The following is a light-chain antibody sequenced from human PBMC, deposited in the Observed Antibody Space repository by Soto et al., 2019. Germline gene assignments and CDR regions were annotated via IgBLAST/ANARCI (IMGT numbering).Light chain of an antibody. V-gene: IGLV1-44*01. CDR3: SSYTSSSVLV. J-gene: IGLJ1*01. CDR2: SNT. Sequence: QSVLTQPPSASGTPGQRVSISCSGGSSNIGRNTVNWYQQVPGTAPKLLIYSNTQRPSGVPDRLSGSKSGNTASLTITGLQAEDEADYYCSSYTSSSVLVFGTGTKVTVL. CDR1: SSNIGRNT.